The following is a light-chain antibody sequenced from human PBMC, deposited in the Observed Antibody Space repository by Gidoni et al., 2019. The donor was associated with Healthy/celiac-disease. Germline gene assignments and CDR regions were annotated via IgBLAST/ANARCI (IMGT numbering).Light chain of an antibody. V-gene: IGKV1-33*01. CDR2: DAS. J-gene: IGKJ4*01. CDR1: QDISNY. CDR3: QQYDNTPLT. Sequence: DIQMTQSPSSLSASVGDRVTITCQASQDISNYLNWYQQKPGKAPKLLIYDASNLETGVTSRFSGSGSGTDFTFTISSLQPEDIATYYCQQYDNTPLTFGGGTKVEIK.